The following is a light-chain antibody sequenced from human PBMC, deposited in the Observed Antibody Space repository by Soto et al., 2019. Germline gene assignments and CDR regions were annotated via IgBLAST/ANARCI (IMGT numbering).Light chain of an antibody. V-gene: IGKV1-33*01. J-gene: IGKJ1*01. CDR2: DAS. CDR1: QDIRKY. CDR3: QQYSNLIT. Sequence: IQMTQSPSSLSASVGDRVTITCQATQDIRKYLNWYQQKPGKAPKLLIYDASSLETGVPSRFSGSGSGTYFSFTISSLQPEDFATYYCQQYSNLITFGQGTKVDI.